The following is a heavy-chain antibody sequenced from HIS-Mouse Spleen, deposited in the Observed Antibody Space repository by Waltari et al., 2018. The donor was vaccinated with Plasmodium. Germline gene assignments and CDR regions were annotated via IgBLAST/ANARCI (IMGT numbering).Heavy chain of an antibody. Sequence: QVQLQQWGAGLLKPSETLSLTCAVYGGSFSGYYWSWIRQPPGKGLEWIGEIYHSGRPNYNPSLKSRVTISVDTSKNQFSLKLSSVTAADTAVYYCARLVVVASKDSYWGQGTLVTVSS. CDR2: IYHSGRP. D-gene: IGHD2-15*01. CDR1: GGSFSGYY. V-gene: IGHV4-34*01. J-gene: IGHJ4*02. CDR3: ARLVVVASKDSY.